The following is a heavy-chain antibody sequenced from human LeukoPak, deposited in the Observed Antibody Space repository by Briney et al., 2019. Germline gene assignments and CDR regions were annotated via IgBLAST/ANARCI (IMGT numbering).Heavy chain of an antibody. Sequence: GGSLRLSCAASGFTFSSYGMHWVRQAPGKGLEWVAVISYDGSNKYYADSVKGRFTISRDNSKNTLYLQMNSLRAEDTAVYYCAKARTWGELYCYYYMDVWGKGTTVTVSS. D-gene: IGHD1-26*01. V-gene: IGHV3-30*18. CDR1: GFTFSSYG. CDR2: ISYDGSNK. J-gene: IGHJ6*03. CDR3: AKARTWGELYCYYYMDV.